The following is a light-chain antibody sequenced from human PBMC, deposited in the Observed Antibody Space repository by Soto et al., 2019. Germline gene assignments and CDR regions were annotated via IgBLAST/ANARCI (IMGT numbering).Light chain of an antibody. V-gene: IGKV1-5*01. CDR1: QSVSGW. CDR2: DAS. Sequence: DIQMTQSPSTLSASVGDTATVTCRASQSVSGWLAWYQQKPGEAPKLLIYDASSLESGVPSRFSGSGSGTDFTLTISRLEPEDFAVYWCQLYGSSPLFTFGPGTKLDIK. CDR3: QLYGSSPLFT. J-gene: IGKJ3*01.